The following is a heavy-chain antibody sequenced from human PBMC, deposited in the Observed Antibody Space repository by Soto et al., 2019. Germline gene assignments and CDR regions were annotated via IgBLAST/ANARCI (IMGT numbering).Heavy chain of an antibody. CDR1: GFTFSSYG. Sequence: GGSLRLSCAASGFTFSSYGMHWVRQAPGKGLEWVAVISYDGSNKYYADSVKGRFTISRDNSKNTLYLQMNSLRAEDTAVYYCAKVHHYYYDSSGYYHDAFDIWGQGTMVTVSS. J-gene: IGHJ3*02. CDR3: AKVHHYYYDSSGYYHDAFDI. D-gene: IGHD3-22*01. CDR2: ISYDGSNK. V-gene: IGHV3-30*18.